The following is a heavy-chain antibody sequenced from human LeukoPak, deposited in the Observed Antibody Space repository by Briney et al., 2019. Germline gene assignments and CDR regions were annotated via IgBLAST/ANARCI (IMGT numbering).Heavy chain of an antibody. CDR3: AKPLVRGVQFSGMDV. D-gene: IGHD3-10*01. Sequence: GESLRLSCAASGFTFDDYAMHWVRQAPGKGLEWVSVISCNSGSIGYADSVKGRFTISRDNAKNSLYLQMNSLRAEDTALYYCAKPLVRGVQFSGMDVWGQGTTVTVSS. CDR1: GFTFDDYA. CDR2: ISCNSGSI. V-gene: IGHV3-9*01. J-gene: IGHJ6*02.